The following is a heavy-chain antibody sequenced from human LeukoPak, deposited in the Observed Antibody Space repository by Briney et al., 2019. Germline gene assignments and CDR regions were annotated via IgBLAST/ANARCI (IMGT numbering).Heavy chain of an antibody. V-gene: IGHV4-39*07. Sequence: SETLSLTCTVSGGSISSSSYYWGWIRQPPGKGLEWIGSIYYSGSTYYNPSLKSRVTISVDTSKNQFSLKLSSVTALDTAVYYCARSSLGVGAADYWGQGTLVTVSS. CDR2: IYYSGST. D-gene: IGHD1-26*01. CDR1: GGSISSSSYY. CDR3: ARSSLGVGAADY. J-gene: IGHJ4*02.